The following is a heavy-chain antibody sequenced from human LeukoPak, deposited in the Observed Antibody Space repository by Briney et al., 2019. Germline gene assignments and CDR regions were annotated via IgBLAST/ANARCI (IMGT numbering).Heavy chain of an antibody. CDR2: INHSGST. CDR3: ARARSYDILTGYRVHPIDY. D-gene: IGHD3-9*01. J-gene: IGHJ4*02. Sequence: SETLSLTCAVYGGSFSGYYWSWIRQPPGKGLEWIGEINHSGSTNYNPSLKSRVTISVDTSKNQFSLKLSSVTAADTAVYHCARARSYDILTGYRVHPIDYWGQGTLVTVSS. V-gene: IGHV4-34*01. CDR1: GGSFSGYY.